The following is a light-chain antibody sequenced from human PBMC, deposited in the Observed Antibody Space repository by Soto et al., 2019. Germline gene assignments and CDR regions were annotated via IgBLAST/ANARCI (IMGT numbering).Light chain of an antibody. Sequence: QSALTPPASVSGSPGQSITISCTGTSSDVGGYNYVSWYQQHPGKAPKLMIYEVSNRPSGVSNRFSGSKSGNTASLTISGLQAEDEADYYCSSYTSSSIDYVFGTGTQLTVL. CDR2: EVS. CDR1: SSDVGGYNY. CDR3: SSYTSSSIDYV. J-gene: IGLJ1*01. V-gene: IGLV2-14*01.